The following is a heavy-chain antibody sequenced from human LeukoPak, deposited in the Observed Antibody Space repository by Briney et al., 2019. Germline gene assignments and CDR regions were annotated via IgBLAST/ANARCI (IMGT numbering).Heavy chain of an antibody. D-gene: IGHD3-3*01. J-gene: IGHJ3*02. CDR3: ARGVLRFLELGDAFDI. Sequence: ASVKVSCKASGYTFTGYYMHWVRQAPGQGLEWMGWINPNSGGTNYAQKLQGRVTMTTDTSTSTAYMELRSLRSDDTAVYYCARGVLRFLELGDAFDIWGQGTMVTVSS. V-gene: IGHV1-2*02. CDR1: GYTFTGYY. CDR2: INPNSGGT.